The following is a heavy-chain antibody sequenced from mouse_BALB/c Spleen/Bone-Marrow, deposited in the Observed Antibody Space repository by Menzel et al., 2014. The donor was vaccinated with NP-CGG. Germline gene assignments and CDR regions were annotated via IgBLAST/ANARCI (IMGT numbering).Heavy chain of an antibody. V-gene: IGHV4-1*02. CDR3: EVPVYKYGPPAY. Sequence: DVQLVESGGGLVQPGGSLKLSCAASGFDFSRYWMSWVRQAPGKGLEWIGEINPDSSTLNYTPSLKDKFIISRDNAKNTRYQQMNKVRSESTAFDYCEVPVYKYGPPAYWGQGTTLTVSS. CDR2: INPDSSTL. CDR1: GFDFSRYW. D-gene: IGHD1-1*01. J-gene: IGHJ2*01.